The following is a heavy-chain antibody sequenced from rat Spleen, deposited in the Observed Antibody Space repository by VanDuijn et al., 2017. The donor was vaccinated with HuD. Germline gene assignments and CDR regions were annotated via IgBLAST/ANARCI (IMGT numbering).Heavy chain of an antibody. CDR2: ISYDGGST. CDR1: GFTFSDYG. V-gene: IGHV5-20*01. Sequence: EVQLVESGGGLVQPGRSMKLSCAASGFTFSDYGMAWVLQAPTKGLEWVASISYDGGSTYYRDSVKGRFTISRDNAKSTLYLQMESLRSEDTATYYCAKDNDYYDGSYYPLDYWGQGVMVTVSS. J-gene: IGHJ2*01. CDR3: AKDNDYYDGSYYPLDY. D-gene: IGHD1-12*02.